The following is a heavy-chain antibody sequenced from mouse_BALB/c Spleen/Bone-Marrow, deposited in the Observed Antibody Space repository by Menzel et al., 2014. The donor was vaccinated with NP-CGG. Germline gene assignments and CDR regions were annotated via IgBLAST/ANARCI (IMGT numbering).Heavy chain of an antibody. CDR2: ISTYSGNT. CDR3: ARNFYCSSYFDY. J-gene: IGHJ2*01. D-gene: IGHD1-1*01. Sequence: QVQLQQSGPELVRPGVSVKLSCKGSGYTFTAYAMHWVKQSHAKSLEWIGLISTYSGNTHYNQNFKGKATMTVDKSSSTAYMELARLTSEDSAIYYCARNFYCSSYFDYWGQGTTLTVSS. V-gene: IGHV1-67*01. CDR1: GYTFTAYA.